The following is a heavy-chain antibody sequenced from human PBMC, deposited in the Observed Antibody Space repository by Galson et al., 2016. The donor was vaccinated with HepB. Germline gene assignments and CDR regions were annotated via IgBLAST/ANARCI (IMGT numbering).Heavy chain of an antibody. CDR3: ARIRFLEWVAYFYP. J-gene: IGHJ5*02. D-gene: IGHD3-3*01. Sequence: SLRLSCAASGFTVSNNYMTWVRQAPGRGLEWVSVINKDGSTYYADSVRGRFTISRDNSNNTLYVQMNSLRVEDTAVYYCARIRFLEWVAYFYPWGQGTQVTVSS. CDR1: GFTVSNNY. V-gene: IGHV3-53*01. CDR2: INKDGST.